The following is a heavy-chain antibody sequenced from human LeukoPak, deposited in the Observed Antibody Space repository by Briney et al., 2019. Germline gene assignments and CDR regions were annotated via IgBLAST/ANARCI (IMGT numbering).Heavy chain of an antibody. CDR1: GFTFNKNS. V-gene: IGHV3-48*01. Sequence: GSLRLSCAASGFTFNKNSMNWARQAPGKGLEWVSYISSSSRNIYYADSVNGRFTISRDNAKNSLYLQMNSLRADDTAAYYCAGDSPPDMWGQGTMVTVSS. J-gene: IGHJ3*02. CDR2: ISSSSRNI. CDR3: AGDSPPDM.